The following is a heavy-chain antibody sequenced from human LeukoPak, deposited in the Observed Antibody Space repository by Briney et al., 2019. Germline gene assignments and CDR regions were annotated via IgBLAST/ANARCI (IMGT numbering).Heavy chain of an antibody. CDR2: IYYSGST. Sequence: PSETLSLTCTVSGGSISSYYWSWIQQPPGKGLEWIGYIYYSGSTNYNPSLKSRVTISVDTSKNQFSLKLSSVTAADTAVYYCARAVPMTTVTLNWFDPWGQGTLVTVSS. D-gene: IGHD4-17*01. CDR1: GGSISSYY. CDR3: ARAVPMTTVTLNWFDP. J-gene: IGHJ5*02. V-gene: IGHV4-59*01.